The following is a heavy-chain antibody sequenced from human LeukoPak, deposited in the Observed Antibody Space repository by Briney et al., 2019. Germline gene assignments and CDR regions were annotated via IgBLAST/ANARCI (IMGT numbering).Heavy chain of an antibody. J-gene: IGHJ4*02. CDR2: ISGSSTYI. CDR3: ATSPVYSYGHPYYFDY. CDR1: GFTFSNYS. Sequence: GGSLRLSCAASGFTFSNYSMNWVRQAPGKGLEWVSSISGSSTYIYYADSVKGRFTISRDNAKNTLYLQMNSLRAEDTAVYYCATSPVYSYGHPYYFDYWGQGTLVTVSS. V-gene: IGHV3-21*01. D-gene: IGHD5-18*01.